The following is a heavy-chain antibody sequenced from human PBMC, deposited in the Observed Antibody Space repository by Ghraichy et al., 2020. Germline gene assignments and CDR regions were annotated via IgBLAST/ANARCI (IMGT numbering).Heavy chain of an antibody. Sequence: SETLSLTCAVYGGSFSGYYWSWIRQPPGKGLEWIGEINHSGSTNYNPSLKSRVTISVDTSKNQFSLKLSSVTAADTAVYYCARGRGDDSSSWYVYYYYYYMDVWGKGTTVTVSS. CDR2: INHSGST. V-gene: IGHV4-34*01. CDR1: GGSFSGYY. CDR3: ARGRGDDSSSWYVYYYYYYMDV. J-gene: IGHJ6*03. D-gene: IGHD6-13*01.